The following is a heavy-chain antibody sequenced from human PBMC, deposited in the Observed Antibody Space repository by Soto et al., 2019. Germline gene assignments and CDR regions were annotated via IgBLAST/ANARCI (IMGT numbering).Heavy chain of an antibody. J-gene: IGHJ4*02. V-gene: IGHV3-11*01. CDR1: GFTFSDDY. CDR3: AKGVAATHYHFDY. D-gene: IGHD2-15*01. CDR2: ISSSGSTI. Sequence: GGSLRLSCAASGFTFSDDYMSWIRQAPGKGLEWVSYISSSGSTIYYADSVKGRFTISRDNAKNSLYLQMNSLRAEDTAVYFCAKGVAATHYHFDYWGQGTLVTV.